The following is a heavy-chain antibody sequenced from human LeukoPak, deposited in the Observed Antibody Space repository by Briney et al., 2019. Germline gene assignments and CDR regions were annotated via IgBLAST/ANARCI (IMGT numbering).Heavy chain of an antibody. J-gene: IGHJ4*02. Sequence: PSQTLSLTCTVSGGSISSGGYYWSWIRQHPGKGLEWIGYIYYSGSTHYNPSLKSRVTISVDTSKNQFSLKLSSVTAADTAVYYCARGPGGYYDYVWGSYRETDYWGQGTLVTVSS. CDR3: ARGPGGYYDYVWGSYRETDY. CDR2: IYYSGST. D-gene: IGHD3-16*02. CDR1: GGSISSGGYY. V-gene: IGHV4-31*03.